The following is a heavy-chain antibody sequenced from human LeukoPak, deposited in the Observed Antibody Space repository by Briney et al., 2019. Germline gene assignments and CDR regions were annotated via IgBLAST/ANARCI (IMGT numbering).Heavy chain of an antibody. V-gene: IGHV1-2*02. CDR3: AMRAGWGLKDSFDI. CDR2: INPNSGGT. J-gene: IGHJ3*02. D-gene: IGHD3-16*01. CDR1: GYTFTVYY. Sequence: ASVKVSCTASGYTFTVYYMHWVRQAPGQGLEWMGWINPNSGGTNYAQKFQGRVTMTRDTSIKTAYMELSRLRSADTAVYYCAMRAGWGLKDSFDIWGQGTMVTVSS.